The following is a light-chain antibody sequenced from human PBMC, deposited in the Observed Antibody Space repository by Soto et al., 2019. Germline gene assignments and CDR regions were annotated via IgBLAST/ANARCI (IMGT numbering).Light chain of an antibody. V-gene: IGKV3-11*01. CDR2: DTS. CDR1: QSVSISS. J-gene: IGKJ2*01. Sequence: EIVLTHSTATLSLSPWEIATLSCRASQSVSISSLSWYQQTPVLAPRLLIYDTSTRATGNPARFSGSGSGTDFTLTITSLEPEDFAVYYCPQRTIRPRVYTFGQGTKVDIK. CDR3: PQRTIRPRVYT.